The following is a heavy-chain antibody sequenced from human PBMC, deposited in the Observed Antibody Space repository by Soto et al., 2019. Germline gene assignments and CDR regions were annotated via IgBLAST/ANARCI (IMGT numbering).Heavy chain of an antibody. V-gene: IGHV3-48*03. CDR2: ISSGGSTI. CDR3: ARDRSFYFDY. J-gene: IGHJ4*02. CDR1: GFTFSSYE. Sequence: PGGSLRLSCEASGFTFSSYEMNWVRQAPGKGLEWVSYISSGGSTIYYADSVKGRFTISRDNAKTSLYLQMNSLIPEDSAVYYCARDRSFYFDYWGQGTLVTVSS.